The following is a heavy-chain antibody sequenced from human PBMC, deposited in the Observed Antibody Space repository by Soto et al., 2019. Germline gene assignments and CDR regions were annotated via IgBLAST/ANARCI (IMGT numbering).Heavy chain of an antibody. V-gene: IGHV4-59*08. CDR3: ARQGGEWLFGVHMAV. D-gene: IGHD3-3*01. J-gene: IGHJ6*03. Sequence: QVQLQESGPGQVKPSETLSLTCSVSGSSIGRFYWSWIRQSPGTGLEWIGYIYASGSSNYNPSLKSRLPMSIDTSKKQLSLILRSVTAADTAIFYCARQGGEWLFGVHMAVWGKGTTVTVSS. CDR1: GSSIGRFY. CDR2: IYASGSS.